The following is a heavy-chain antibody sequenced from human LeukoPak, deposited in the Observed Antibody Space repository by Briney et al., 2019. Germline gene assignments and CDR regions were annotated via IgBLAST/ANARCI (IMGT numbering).Heavy chain of an antibody. J-gene: IGHJ4*02. D-gene: IGHD2-2*01. Sequence: PGGSPRLSCAASGFTFSSYSMNWGRQAPGKGLVWGSSISSSSSYIYYADSVKGRFTISRDNANNSLYLQMNSLRAEDTAVYYCARVRCSSTSCYADYWGQGTLVTVSS. V-gene: IGHV3-21*01. CDR1: GFTFSSYS. CDR2: ISSSSSYI. CDR3: ARVRCSSTSCYADY.